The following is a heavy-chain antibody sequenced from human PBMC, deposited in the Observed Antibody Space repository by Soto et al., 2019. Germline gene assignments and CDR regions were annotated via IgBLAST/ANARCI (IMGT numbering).Heavy chain of an antibody. CDR1: GFTFSGDW. Sequence: GGSLRLSCVASGFTFSGDWMHWVRQVPGKGLVWVSRISPDGTTTYYADSVKGRFTISRDNAKNTLYLQMNGLRADDTAVYYCSRGRSPYYGYFDPWGPGTLVT. D-gene: IGHD3-3*01. V-gene: IGHV3-74*01. CDR3: SRGRSPYYGYFDP. CDR2: ISPDGTTT. J-gene: IGHJ5*02.